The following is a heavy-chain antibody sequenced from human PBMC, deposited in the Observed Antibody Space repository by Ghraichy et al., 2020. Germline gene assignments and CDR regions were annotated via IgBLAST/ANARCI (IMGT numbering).Heavy chain of an antibody. Sequence: GESLNISCAASGFTFSDYYMSWIRQAPGKGLEWVSYISSSGSTIYYADSVKGRFTISRDNAKNSLYLQMNSLRAEDTAVYYCARDEDGYCSSTSCLGAAFDIWGQGTMVTVSS. D-gene: IGHD2-2*01. J-gene: IGHJ3*02. CDR2: ISSSGSTI. CDR1: GFTFSDYY. CDR3: ARDEDGYCSSTSCLGAAFDI. V-gene: IGHV3-11*01.